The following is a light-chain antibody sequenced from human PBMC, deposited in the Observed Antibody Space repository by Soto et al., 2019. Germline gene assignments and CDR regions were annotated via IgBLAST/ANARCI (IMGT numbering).Light chain of an antibody. V-gene: IGLV2-23*02. Sequence: QSALAQPASVSGSPGQSITISCTGTSSDVGSYNLVSRYQQHPGKAPKLIIYEVTERPSGVSNRLSGSKSGNTASLTISGLQAEDEADYYCCSYAGSSIPVVFGGGTKLTVL. CDR3: CSYAGSSIPVV. CDR2: EVT. CDR1: SSDVGSYNL. J-gene: IGLJ2*01.